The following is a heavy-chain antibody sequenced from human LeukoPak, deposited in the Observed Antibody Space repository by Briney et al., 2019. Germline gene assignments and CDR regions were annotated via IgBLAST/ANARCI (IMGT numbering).Heavy chain of an antibody. CDR2: IIPIFGTA. Sequence: ASVKVSCKASGGTFSRYGISWVRQAPGQGLEWMGGIIPIFGTANYAQKFQGRVTITADESTSTAYMELSSLRSEDTAVYYCARPPDYSNYDYFDYWGQGTLVTVSS. CDR3: ARPPDYSNYDYFDY. V-gene: IGHV1-69*13. D-gene: IGHD4-11*01. J-gene: IGHJ4*02. CDR1: GGTFSRYG.